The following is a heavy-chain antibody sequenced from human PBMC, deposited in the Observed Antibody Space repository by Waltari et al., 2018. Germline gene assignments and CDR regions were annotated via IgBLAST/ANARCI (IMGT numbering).Heavy chain of an antibody. CDR1: GGSISSHY. Sequence: QVQLQESGPGLVKPSETLSLTCTVSGGSISSHYWSWIRQPPGKGLEWIGYIYYSGSTNYNPSLKSRVTISVDTSKNQFSLKLSSVTAADTAVYYCARRKRGIAAALDYWGQGTLVTVSS. CDR2: IYYSGST. D-gene: IGHD6-13*01. V-gene: IGHV4-59*11. J-gene: IGHJ4*02. CDR3: ARRKRGIAAALDY.